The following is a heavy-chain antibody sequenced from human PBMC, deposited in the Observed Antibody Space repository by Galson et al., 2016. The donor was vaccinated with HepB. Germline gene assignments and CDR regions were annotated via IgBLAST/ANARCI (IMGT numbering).Heavy chain of an antibody. J-gene: IGHJ6*02. D-gene: IGHD6-13*01. V-gene: IGHV1-46*01. CDR1: GYTFTTYY. Sequence: SVKVSCKASGYTFTTYYMHWVRQAPGQGLQWLGMINPSAGSTTYAQRFQARVTMTRDTSTSTIYMELSSLRSDDTALYYCARDRALAPQNLPGNSSSSYPPEYYYYYHAMVVWGQGTTVTVSS. CDR2: INPSAGST. CDR3: ARDRALAPQNLPGNSSSSYPPEYYYYYHAMVV.